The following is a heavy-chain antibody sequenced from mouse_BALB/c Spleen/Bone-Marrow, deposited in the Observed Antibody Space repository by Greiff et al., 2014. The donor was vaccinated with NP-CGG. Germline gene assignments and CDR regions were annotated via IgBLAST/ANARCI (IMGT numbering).Heavy chain of an antibody. Sequence: DVKLVESGGDLVKPGGSLKLSCAASGFTSSNYGMSWVRQTPDKRLEWVATISSGGSYTYYPDSVKGRFTISRDNAKNTLYLQMSSLKSEDTAMYYCSRRGSTMITTGYAMDYWGQGTSVTVSS. V-gene: IGHV5-6*02. CDR3: SRRGSTMITTGYAMDY. J-gene: IGHJ4*01. D-gene: IGHD2-4*01. CDR1: GFTSSNYG. CDR2: ISSGGSYT.